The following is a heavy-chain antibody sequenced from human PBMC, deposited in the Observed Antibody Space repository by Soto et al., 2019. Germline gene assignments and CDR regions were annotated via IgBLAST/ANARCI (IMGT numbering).Heavy chain of an antibody. CDR1: GGTFSSYA. J-gene: IGHJ5*02. D-gene: IGHD5-12*01. V-gene: IGHV1-69*13. Sequence: ASVKVSCKASGGTFSSYAISWVRQAPGQGLEWMGGIIPIFGTANYAQKFQGRVTITADEPTSTAYMELSSLRSEDTAVYYCARGEVEMATITERWFDPWGQGTLVTVSS. CDR2: IIPIFGTA. CDR3: ARGEVEMATITERWFDP.